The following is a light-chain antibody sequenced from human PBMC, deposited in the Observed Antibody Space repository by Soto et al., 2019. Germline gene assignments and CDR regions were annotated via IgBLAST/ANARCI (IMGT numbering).Light chain of an antibody. Sequence: QSVLTQPASVSGSPGQSITISCTGTSSDVGGYNYVSWYQQHPGKAPKLMIYEVSNRPSGVSNRSSGSKSGNTASLTISGLQAEDEADYYCSSYTSSTFYVSGNGTKLTVL. J-gene: IGLJ1*01. V-gene: IGLV2-14*01. CDR2: EVS. CDR3: SSYTSSTFYV. CDR1: SSDVGGYNY.